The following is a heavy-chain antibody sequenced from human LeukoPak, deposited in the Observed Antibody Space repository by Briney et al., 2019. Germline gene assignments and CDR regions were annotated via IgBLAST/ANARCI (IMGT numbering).Heavy chain of an antibody. D-gene: IGHD6-25*01. CDR1: GFPLSRHS. J-gene: IGHJ6*02. V-gene: IGHV3-21*01. Sequence: PGGSLRLSCVASGFPLSRHSMNWPPQAPGKALEGVSAISSRSNYIYYADSVKGRFTISRDNAKNSLHVQMNSLRAEDTAVYYCARIVAAAPYGMDVWGQGTTVTVSS. CDR2: ISSRSNYI. CDR3: ARIVAAAPYGMDV.